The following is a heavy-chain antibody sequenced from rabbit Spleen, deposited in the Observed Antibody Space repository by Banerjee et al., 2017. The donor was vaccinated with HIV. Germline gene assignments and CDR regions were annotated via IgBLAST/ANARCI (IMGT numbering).Heavy chain of an antibody. V-gene: IGHV1S45*01. J-gene: IGHJ4*01. CDR1: GFSFSSTSW. Sequence: QEQLVESGGGLVKPGASLTLTCTASGFSFSSTSWIFWVRQAPGKGLEWIGCVYGGSSGTLYYASWAKGRFTISKTSSTTVDLKMTSLTAADTATYFCARDYDLWGQGTLVTVS. CDR3: ARDYDL. D-gene: IGHD4-2*01. CDR2: VYGGSSGTL.